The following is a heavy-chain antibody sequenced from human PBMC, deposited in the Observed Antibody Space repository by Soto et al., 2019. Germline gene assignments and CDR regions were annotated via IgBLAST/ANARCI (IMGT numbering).Heavy chain of an antibody. V-gene: IGHV4-59*01. CDR3: ARNPQLENYYYYYYMDV. CDR1: GGSISSYY. CDR2: IYYSGST. J-gene: IGHJ6*03. D-gene: IGHD1-1*01. Sequence: SETLSLTCTVSGGSISSYYWSWIRQPPGKGLEWIGYIYYSGSTNYNPSLKSRVTISVDTSKNQFSLKLTSVTAVDTAVYYCARNPQLENYYYYYYMDVWGKGTTVTVSS.